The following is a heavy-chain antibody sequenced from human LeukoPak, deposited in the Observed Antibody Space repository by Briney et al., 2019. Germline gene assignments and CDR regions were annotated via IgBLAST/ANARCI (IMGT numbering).Heavy chain of an antibody. D-gene: IGHD4-4*01. Sequence: SETLSLNCTVSGGSISSYYWSWIRQPPGKGLEWIGYIYYSGSTNYNPSLKSRVTISVDTSKNQFSLKLSSVTAADTAVYYCARVAPTYDYSNYYFDYWGQGTLVTVSS. J-gene: IGHJ4*02. CDR2: IYYSGST. V-gene: IGHV4-59*01. CDR1: GGSISSYY. CDR3: ARVAPTYDYSNYYFDY.